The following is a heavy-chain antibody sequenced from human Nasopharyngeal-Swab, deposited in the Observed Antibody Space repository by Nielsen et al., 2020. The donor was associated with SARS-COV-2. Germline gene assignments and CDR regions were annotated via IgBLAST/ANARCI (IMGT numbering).Heavy chain of an antibody. CDR1: GFTFSRYW. J-gene: IGHJ3*02. D-gene: IGHD3-16*01. CDR2: IINDETTT. V-gene: IGHV3-74*01. CDR3: ATGGRSAFEI. Sequence: LSLTCAASGFTFSRYWMHWVRQVPGKGLVWVSRIINDETTTRYADSVKGRFTISRDNAKNTLYLQMNSLRAEDTAVYFCATGGRSAFEIWGQGTMVTVSS.